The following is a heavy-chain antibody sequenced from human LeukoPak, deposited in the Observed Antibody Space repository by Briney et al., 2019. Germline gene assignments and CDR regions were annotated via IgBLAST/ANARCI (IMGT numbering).Heavy chain of an antibody. Sequence: GGSLRLSCAASGFTFSSYGMHWVRQAPGKGLEWVAFIRYDGSNKYYADSVKGRFTISRDNSKNTLYLQMNSLRAEDTAVYYCARFGQGYYDSSGYYYGAFNIWGQGTMVTVSS. CDR3: ARFGQGYYDSSGYYYGAFNI. CDR2: IRYDGSNK. CDR1: GFTFSSYG. V-gene: IGHV3-30*02. J-gene: IGHJ3*02. D-gene: IGHD3-22*01.